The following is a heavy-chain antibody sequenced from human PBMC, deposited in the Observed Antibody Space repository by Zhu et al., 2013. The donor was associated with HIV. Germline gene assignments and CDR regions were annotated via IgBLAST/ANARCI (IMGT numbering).Heavy chain of an antibody. V-gene: IGHV1-69*02. Sequence: QVQLVQSGAEVKKPGSSVRVSCKASGGTFYTFSWVRQAPGQGLEWLGWIFPIINITNYAQKFRDRVTMTRDTSTSTVYMELSSLTSEDTAVYYCARRGYCSSTSCPLDYWGQGTLVTVSS. CDR3: ARRGYCSSTSCPLDY. CDR1: GGTFYT. J-gene: IGHJ4*02. D-gene: IGHD2-2*01. CDR2: IFPIINIT.